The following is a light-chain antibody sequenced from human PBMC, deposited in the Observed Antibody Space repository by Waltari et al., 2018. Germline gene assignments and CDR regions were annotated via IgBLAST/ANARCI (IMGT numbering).Light chain of an antibody. J-gene: IGKJ4*01. Sequence: IQLTQSPSSLSAFVGDRVTITCRASQDISSYLAWYQQKPGKAPKRLIYAASTLQSGVPSRFGGSGAGTDFSLTISSLQPEDFATHYCQQFNSYPLTLGGGTDIEIK. CDR1: QDISSY. CDR2: AAS. CDR3: QQFNSYPLT. V-gene: IGKV1-9*01.